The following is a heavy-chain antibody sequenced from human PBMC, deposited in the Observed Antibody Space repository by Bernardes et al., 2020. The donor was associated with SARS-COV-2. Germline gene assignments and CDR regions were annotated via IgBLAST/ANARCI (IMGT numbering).Heavy chain of an antibody. CDR2: IGSGSDFI. Sequence: GGSLRLSCAASGFTFSNYNMNWVRQAPGKGLEWVSFIGSGSDFIYYADSVKGRFTISRDNAKNSLYLQMNSLRAEDSAVYYCARGMADPGPLDYWGQGTLVTVSS. V-gene: IGHV3-21*01. CDR3: ARGMADPGPLDY. CDR1: GFTFSNYN. D-gene: IGHD2-8*01. J-gene: IGHJ4*02.